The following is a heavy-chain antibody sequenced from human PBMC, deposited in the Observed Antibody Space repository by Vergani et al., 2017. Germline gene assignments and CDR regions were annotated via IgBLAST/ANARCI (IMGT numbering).Heavy chain of an antibody. CDR1: GYTFTSYD. J-gene: IGHJ5*02. Sequence: QVQLVQSGAEVKKPGASVKVSCKASGYTFTSYDINWVRQATGQGLEWMGWMNPNSGNTGYAQKFQGRGTITRNTSISTDYMELSSLRSEDTAVYYGARGHRDSGGSPRCGFWFDPWGQGTLVTVSS. V-gene: IGHV1-8*03. D-gene: IGHD2-15*01. CDR3: ARGHRDSGGSPRCGFWFDP. CDR2: MNPNSGNT.